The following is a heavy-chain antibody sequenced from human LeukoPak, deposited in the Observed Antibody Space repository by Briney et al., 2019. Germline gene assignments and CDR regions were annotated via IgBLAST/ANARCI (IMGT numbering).Heavy chain of an antibody. D-gene: IGHD6-13*01. CDR1: GGSISSYY. J-gene: IGHJ4*02. Sequence: SETLSLTCSVSGGSISSYYWNWIRQPPGKGLEWIGYIYYSGSILYNPSLKSRVTMSVDTSKNHFSLNLNSVTAADTAVYYCARAPGHSSILFDYWGQGTLVTVSS. CDR3: ARAPGHSSILFDY. V-gene: IGHV4-59*12. CDR2: IYYSGSI.